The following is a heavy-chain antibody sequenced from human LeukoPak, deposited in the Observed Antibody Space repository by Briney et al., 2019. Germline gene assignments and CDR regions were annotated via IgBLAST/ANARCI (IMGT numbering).Heavy chain of an antibody. V-gene: IGHV3-23*01. J-gene: IGHJ4*02. CDR1: GFTFSNYA. CDR2: ISGSGST. D-gene: IGHD6-13*01. CDR3: AKAEFTHSSNWYAY. Sequence: GGSLRLSCAASGFTFSNYAMSWVRQAPGKGLEWVSAISGSGSTYNADSVKDRFNISRDNSKNTLYVQMNSLRAEDTAVYYCAKAEFTHSSNWYAYWGQGTMGTVSS.